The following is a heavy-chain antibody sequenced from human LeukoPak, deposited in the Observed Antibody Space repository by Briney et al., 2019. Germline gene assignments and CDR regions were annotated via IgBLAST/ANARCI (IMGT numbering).Heavy chain of an antibody. Sequence: GGSLRLSCAASGFTFSSYWMSWVRQAPGTGLEWVANIKQDGSEKYYVDYVKGRFTISRDNAKNSLYLQMNSLRAEDTAVYYCARDSYGSGSCMDVWGQGTTVTVSS. CDR1: GFTFSSYW. CDR3: ARDSYGSGSCMDV. J-gene: IGHJ6*02. CDR2: IKQDGSEK. D-gene: IGHD3-10*01. V-gene: IGHV3-7*01.